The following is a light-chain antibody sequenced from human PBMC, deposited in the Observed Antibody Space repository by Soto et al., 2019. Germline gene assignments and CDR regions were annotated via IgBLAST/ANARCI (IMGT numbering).Light chain of an antibody. Sequence: EIVMTQSPATLSVSPGERATLSCRASQSVSSNLAWYRQKPGQAPRLLIYGASTRATGIPARFSGSGSGTEFTLTISSLQSEDFAVYYCQQYNNWTFGQGTKVEIK. CDR3: QQYNNWT. CDR1: QSVSSN. V-gene: IGKV3-15*01. J-gene: IGKJ1*01. CDR2: GAS.